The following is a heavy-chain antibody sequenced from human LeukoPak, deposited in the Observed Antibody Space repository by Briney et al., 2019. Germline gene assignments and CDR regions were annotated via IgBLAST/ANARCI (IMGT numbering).Heavy chain of an antibody. CDR3: ARHVWVDGLGSGFTGDSYYFGMDV. Sequence: ASVKVSCKVSGYTLTELSMHWVRQAPGKGLEWMGGFDPEEGERMYAQKFQGRVTVTEDTSTDTAYMELTSLRAEDTAVYYCARHVWVDGLGSGFTGDSYYFGMDVWGQGTTVTVSS. V-gene: IGHV1-24*01. CDR1: GYTLTELS. CDR2: FDPEEGER. J-gene: IGHJ6*02. D-gene: IGHD2-21*02.